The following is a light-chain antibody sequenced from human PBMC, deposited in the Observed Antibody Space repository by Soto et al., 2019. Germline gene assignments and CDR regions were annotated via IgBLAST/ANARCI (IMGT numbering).Light chain of an antibody. Sequence: EIVLTQSPATLSLSPGERATLSCRASQRVSSYLAWYQQKPGQAPRLLIYDASNRATGIPARFSGSGSVTDFTLTISSLEPKDFSVYYFQQRSNCLPIYTFVQGTKLEIK. J-gene: IGKJ2*01. V-gene: IGKV3-11*01. CDR3: QQRSNCLPIYT. CDR1: QRVSSY. CDR2: DAS.